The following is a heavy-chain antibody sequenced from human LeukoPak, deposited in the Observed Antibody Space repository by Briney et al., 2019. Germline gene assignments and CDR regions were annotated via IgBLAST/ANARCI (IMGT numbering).Heavy chain of an antibody. Sequence: SETLSLTCTVSGGSISSGGYYWSWIRQHPGKGLEWIGYIYYSGSTYYNPSLKSRVNISVDTSKNQFSLKLSSVTAADTAVYYCAREQRSYFDYWGQGTLVTVSS. CDR3: AREQRSYFDY. V-gene: IGHV4-31*03. CDR2: IYYSGST. J-gene: IGHJ4*02. CDR1: GGSISSGGYY.